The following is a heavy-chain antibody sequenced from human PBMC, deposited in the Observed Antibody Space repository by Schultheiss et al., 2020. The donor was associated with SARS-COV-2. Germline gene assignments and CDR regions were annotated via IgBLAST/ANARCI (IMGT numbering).Heavy chain of an antibody. CDR1: GGSFSGYY. CDR3: ARDFRGSRPFDY. D-gene: IGHD3-10*01. Sequence: SETLSLTCAVYGGSFSGYYWSWIRQPPGKGLEWIGEINHSGSTNYNPSLKSRVTISVDTSKNQFSLQLNSVTPEDTAVYYCARDFRGSRPFDYWGQGTLVTVSS. CDR2: INHSGST. J-gene: IGHJ4*02. V-gene: IGHV4-34*01.